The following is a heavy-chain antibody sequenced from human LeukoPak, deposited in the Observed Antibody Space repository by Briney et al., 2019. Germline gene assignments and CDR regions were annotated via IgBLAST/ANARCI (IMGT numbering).Heavy chain of an antibody. V-gene: IGHV4-61*02. Sequence: NPSQTLSLTCTVSGGSISSNHYFWNWLRQPAGKRLEGIGRIHTSRSNNYIHSLKSRFTISIDTSKNQVSLKLTSVTAADAAVYYCASIRRGEYLPGSHWGQGALVTVSS. CDR1: GGSISSNHYF. J-gene: IGHJ4*02. CDR3: ASIRRGEYLPGSH. D-gene: IGHD3-16*01. CDR2: IHTSRSN.